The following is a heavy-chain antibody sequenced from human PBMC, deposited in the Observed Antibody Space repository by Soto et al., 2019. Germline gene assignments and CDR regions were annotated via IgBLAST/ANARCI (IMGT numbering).Heavy chain of an antibody. V-gene: IGHV6-1*01. J-gene: IGHJ6*03. CDR2: TYYRSKWYN. CDR1: GDSVSSNSAA. Sequence: SQTLSLTCVISGDSVSSNSAAWNWIRQSPSRGLEWLGRTYYRSKWYNDYAVSVKSRITINPDTSKNQFSLQLNSVTPEDTAVYYCARVLGYCSGGSCYSPYMEVWGKGTTVTVSS. CDR3: ARVLGYCSGGSCYSPYMEV. D-gene: IGHD2-15*01.